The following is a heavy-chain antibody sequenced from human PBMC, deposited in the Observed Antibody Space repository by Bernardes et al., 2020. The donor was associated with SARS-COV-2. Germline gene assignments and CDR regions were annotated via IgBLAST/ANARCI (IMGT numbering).Heavy chain of an antibody. CDR1: GYPFTTYW. CDR2: IYPADSRV. D-gene: IGHD3-10*01. V-gene: IGHV5-51*01. CDR3: ARRYGSGSLGMDV. J-gene: IGHJ6*02. Sequence: ALTLSCKGSGYPFTTYWITWVRQVPGTGLEWVGMIYPADSRVRYSPSFQGQVTISVDKSISTAYLKWSSLKASDTGIYYCARRYGSGSLGMDVWGQGTTVTVSS.